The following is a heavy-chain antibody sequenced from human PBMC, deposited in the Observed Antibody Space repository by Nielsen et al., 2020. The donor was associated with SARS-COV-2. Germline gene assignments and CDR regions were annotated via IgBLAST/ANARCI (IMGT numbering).Heavy chain of an antibody. V-gene: IGHV3-11*06. CDR2: ITSSSSDYT. CDR3: ARESVTGTDAFDI. D-gene: IGHD6-19*01. CDR1: EFSLSDYY. J-gene: IGHJ3*02. Sequence: GESLKISCAASEFSLSDYYMSWIRQAPGKGLEWVSCITSSSSDYTNYADSVKGRFTISRDNAENSLSLQMNSLRAEDTAVYYCARESVTGTDAFDIWGQGTVVTVSS.